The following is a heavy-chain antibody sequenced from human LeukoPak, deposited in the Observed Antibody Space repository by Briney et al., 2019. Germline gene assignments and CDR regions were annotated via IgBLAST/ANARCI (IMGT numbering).Heavy chain of an antibody. Sequence: SSETLSLTCAVYGGSFSGYYRSWIRQPPGKGLEWIGEINHSGSTNYNPSLKSRVTISVDTSKNQFSLKLSSVTAADTAVYYCARDQSVVTPRGGDYWGQGTLVTVSS. J-gene: IGHJ4*02. CDR1: GGSFSGYY. CDR3: ARDQSVVTPRGGDY. V-gene: IGHV4-34*01. D-gene: IGHD4-23*01. CDR2: INHSGST.